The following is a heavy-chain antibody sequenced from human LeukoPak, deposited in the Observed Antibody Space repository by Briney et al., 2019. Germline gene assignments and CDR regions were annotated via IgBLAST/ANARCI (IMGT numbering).Heavy chain of an antibody. J-gene: IGHJ6*02. CDR2: IYYSGST. Sequence: SSETLSLTCTVSGGSISSSSYYWGRIRQPPGKGLEWIGSIYYSGSTYYNPSLKSRVTISVDTSKNQFSLKLSSVTAADTAVYYCAREIVVVTAIHYYYGMDVWGQGTTVTVSS. CDR1: GGSISSSSYY. D-gene: IGHD2-21*02. CDR3: AREIVVVTAIHYYYGMDV. V-gene: IGHV4-39*07.